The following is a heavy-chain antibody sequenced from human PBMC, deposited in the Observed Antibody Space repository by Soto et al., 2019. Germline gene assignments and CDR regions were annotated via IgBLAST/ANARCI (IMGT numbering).Heavy chain of an antibody. Sequence: GGSLRLSCAASGFTFSSYAMSWVRQAPGEGLEWVSAISGSGGSTYYADSVKGRFTISRDNSKNTLYLQMNSLRAEDTAVYYCAKDECGDCFHDFDYWGQGTLVTVSS. CDR1: GFTFSSYA. J-gene: IGHJ4*02. CDR2: ISGSGGST. V-gene: IGHV3-23*01. CDR3: AKDECGDCFHDFDY. D-gene: IGHD2-21*02.